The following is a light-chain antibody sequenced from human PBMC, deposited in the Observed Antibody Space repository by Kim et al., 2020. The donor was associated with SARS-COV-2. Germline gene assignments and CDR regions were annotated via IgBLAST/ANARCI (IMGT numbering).Light chain of an antibody. CDR2: DNN. V-gene: IGLV1-51*01. J-gene: IGLJ2*01. CDR3: GTWDSSLSAGREV. CDR1: SSNIGNNY. Sequence: KVTISCSGSSSNIGNNYVSWYQQLPGTAPKLLIYDNNKRPSGIPDRFSGSKSGTSATLGITGLQTGDEADYYCGTWDSSLSAGREVFGGGTQLTVL.